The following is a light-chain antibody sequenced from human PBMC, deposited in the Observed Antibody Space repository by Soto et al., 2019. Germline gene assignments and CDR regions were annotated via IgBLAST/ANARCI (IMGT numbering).Light chain of an antibody. Sequence: EIVLTQSPGTLSLSPVERATLSCRARQTVDTNYLAWYQQIPGQAPRLLIYGASTRATGIPDRFSGSGSGTDFTLTISRLDPEDSAVYYCQQYATSPWTFGQGTKVEI. J-gene: IGKJ1*01. CDR2: GAS. CDR1: QTVDTNY. V-gene: IGKV3-20*01. CDR3: QQYATSPWT.